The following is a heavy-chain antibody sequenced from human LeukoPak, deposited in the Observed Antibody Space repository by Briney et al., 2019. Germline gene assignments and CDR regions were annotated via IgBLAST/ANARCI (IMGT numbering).Heavy chain of an antibody. CDR3: ARDRGGPDY. CDR1: GFSFKDTG. Sequence: GGSLRLSCAASGFSFKDTGMHWVRQAPGKGLEWVAVIWYDGSNKYYADSVKGRFTISRDNSKNTLYLQMNSLRAEDTAVYYCARDRGGPDYWGQGTLVTVSS. CDR2: IWYDGSNK. D-gene: IGHD3-10*01. J-gene: IGHJ4*02. V-gene: IGHV3-33*01.